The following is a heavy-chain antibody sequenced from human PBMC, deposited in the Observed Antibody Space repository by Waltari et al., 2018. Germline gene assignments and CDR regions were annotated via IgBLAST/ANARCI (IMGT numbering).Heavy chain of an antibody. Sequence: QVQLVQSGAEVKKPGASVKVSCKAFGYTFSVYYMYWVRQAPGQGLEWMGRINPKTSDIDYSQKFQGRFTMTADTSINTVYMELRRLRSDDTAVYFWASPSFSSPTSAGYWGQGTLVTVSS. CDR1: GYTFSVYY. D-gene: IGHD2-2*01. J-gene: IGHJ4*02. CDR3: ASPSFSSPTSAGY. V-gene: IGHV1-2*06. CDR2: INPKTSDI.